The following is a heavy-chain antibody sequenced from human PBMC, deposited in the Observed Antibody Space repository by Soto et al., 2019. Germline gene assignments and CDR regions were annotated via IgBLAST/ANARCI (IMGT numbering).Heavy chain of an antibody. CDR3: AVIVATIKDAFDI. Sequence: GGAPRLSCATSGFTFSSYWMSWVRQAPGKGLEWVANIKQDGSEKYYVDSVKGRFTISRDNAKNSLYLQMNSLRAEDTAVYYCAVIVATIKDAFDIWGQGTMVTVSS. V-gene: IGHV3-7*01. J-gene: IGHJ3*02. D-gene: IGHD5-12*01. CDR1: GFTFSSYW. CDR2: IKQDGSEK.